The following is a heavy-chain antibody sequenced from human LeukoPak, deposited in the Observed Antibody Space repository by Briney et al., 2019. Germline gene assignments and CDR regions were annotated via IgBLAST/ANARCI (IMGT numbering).Heavy chain of an antibody. V-gene: IGHV1-2*02. Sequence: ASVKVSCKASGYTFTGHYIHWVRQAPEQGCEWMGWINPNSGGPNYEQKFQGRVTLTRDTSISTAYMELSSLRSDDTAIYDSENVGYCAQVFCYTEDGWGTGKAVTVSS. CDR3: ENVGYCAQVFCYTEDG. CDR2: INPNSGGP. J-gene: IGHJ6*04. D-gene: IGHD2-2*02. CDR1: GYTFTGHY.